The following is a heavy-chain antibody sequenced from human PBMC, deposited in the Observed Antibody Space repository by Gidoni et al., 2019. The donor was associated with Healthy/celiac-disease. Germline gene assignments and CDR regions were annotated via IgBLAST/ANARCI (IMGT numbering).Heavy chain of an antibody. CDR1: GFSLSNARMG. V-gene: IGHV2-26*01. Sequence: QVTLKESGPVLVKPTETLTLTCTVSGFSLSNARMGVRWIRQPPGKALEWLAHIFSNDEKSYSTSLKSRLTISKDTSKSQVVLTMTNMDPVDTATYYCARDSRVRWSRGAGSTSSNSFDYWGQGTLVTVSS. CDR2: IFSNDEK. J-gene: IGHJ4*02. CDR3: ARDSRVRWSRGAGSTSSNSFDY. D-gene: IGHD3-10*01.